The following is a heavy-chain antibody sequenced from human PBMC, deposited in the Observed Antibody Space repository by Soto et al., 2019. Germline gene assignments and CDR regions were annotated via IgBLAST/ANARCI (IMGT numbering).Heavy chain of an antibody. D-gene: IGHD5-18*01. Sequence: GASVKVSCKASGFTFTSSAVQWVRQARGQRLEWRGWIVVGSGNTNYAQKFQERVTITRDMSTSTAYMELSSLRSEDTAVYYCAADPDTAMASYYYYYGMDVWGQGTTVTVSS. J-gene: IGHJ6*02. CDR3: AADPDTAMASYYYYYGMDV. V-gene: IGHV1-58*01. CDR1: GFTFTSSA. CDR2: IVVGSGNT.